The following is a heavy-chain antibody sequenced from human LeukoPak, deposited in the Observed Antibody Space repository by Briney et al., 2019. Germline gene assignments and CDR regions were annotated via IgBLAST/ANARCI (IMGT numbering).Heavy chain of an antibody. D-gene: IGHD6-13*01. J-gene: IGHJ6*03. CDR3: ARGGAAAAGTRSFYYYYYMDV. CDR2: INHSGST. CDR1: GGSFSGYY. V-gene: IGHV4-34*01. Sequence: SETLSLTCAVYGGSFSGYYWSWIRQPPGKWLEWIGEINHSGSTNYNPSLKSRVTISVDTSKNQFSLKLSSVTAADTAVYYCARGGAAAAGTRSFYYYYYMDVWGKGTTVTVSS.